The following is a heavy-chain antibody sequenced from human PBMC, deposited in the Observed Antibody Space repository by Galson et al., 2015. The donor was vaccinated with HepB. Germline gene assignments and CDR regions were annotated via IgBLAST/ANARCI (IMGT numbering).Heavy chain of an antibody. Sequence: SLRLSCAASGFTFGDYYMSWIRQAPGQGLEWVSYISSSSTYTNYADSVRGRFTTSRDNANNSLYLQINSLRAEDTAVYYCARVADADYGDHSHFDYWGQGTLVTVSS. CDR3: ARVADADYGDHSHFDY. J-gene: IGHJ4*02. D-gene: IGHD4-17*01. V-gene: IGHV3-11*06. CDR2: ISSSSTYT. CDR1: GFTFGDYY.